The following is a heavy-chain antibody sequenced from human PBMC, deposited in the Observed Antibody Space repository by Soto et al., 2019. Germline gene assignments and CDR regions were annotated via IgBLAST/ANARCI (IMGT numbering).Heavy chain of an antibody. J-gene: IGHJ6*03. D-gene: IGHD3-9*01. CDR1: GYTFTSYD. Sequence: VASVKVSCKASGYTFTSYDINCVRQATGQGLEWMGWMNPNSGNTGYAQKFQGRVTMTRNTSISTAYMELSSLRSEDTAVYYCAREVPQTYYDILTGPPRYYYYYMDVWGKGTTVTVSS. CDR3: AREVPQTYYDILTGPPRYYYYYMDV. V-gene: IGHV1-8*01. CDR2: MNPNSGNT.